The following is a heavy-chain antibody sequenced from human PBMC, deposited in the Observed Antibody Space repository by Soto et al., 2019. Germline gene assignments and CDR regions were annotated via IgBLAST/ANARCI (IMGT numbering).Heavy chain of an antibody. Sequence: SETLSLTCTVSGGSISSGDYYWSWIRQPPGKGLEWIGYIYYSGSTYYNPSLKSRVTISVDTSKNQFSLKLSSVTAADTAVYYCARLVAAAGTAMVDYYGMDVWGQGTTVTVSS. CDR1: GGSISSGDYY. V-gene: IGHV4-30-4*01. CDR3: ARLVAAAGTAMVDYYGMDV. CDR2: IYYSGST. D-gene: IGHD5-18*01. J-gene: IGHJ6*02.